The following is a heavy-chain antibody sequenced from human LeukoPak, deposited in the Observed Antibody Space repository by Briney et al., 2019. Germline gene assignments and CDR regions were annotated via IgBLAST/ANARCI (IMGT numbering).Heavy chain of an antibody. J-gene: IGHJ6*02. D-gene: IGHD3-10*01. Sequence: GASVKVSCKASGGTFSSYAISWVRQAPGQGLEWMGGIIPIFGTANYAQKFQGRVTITTDESTSTAYMELRSLRSDDTAVYYCARETPLLWFGELLSHYPHYYYYYGMDVWGQGTTVTVSS. CDR3: ARETPLLWFGELLSHYPHYYYYYGMDV. CDR1: GGTFSSYA. CDR2: IIPIFGTA. V-gene: IGHV1-69*05.